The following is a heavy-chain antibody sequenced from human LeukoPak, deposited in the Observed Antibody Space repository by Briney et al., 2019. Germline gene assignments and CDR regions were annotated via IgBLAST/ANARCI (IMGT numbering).Heavy chain of an antibody. Sequence: SVTVSCKASGGTFSSYAISWVRQAPGQGLEWMGGIIPIFGTANYAQKFQGRVTITADESTSTAYMELSSLRSEDTAVYYCARAYYGDYPRLDYWGQGTLVTVSS. CDR3: ARAYYGDYPRLDY. CDR2: IIPIFGTA. J-gene: IGHJ4*02. CDR1: GGTFSSYA. D-gene: IGHD4-17*01. V-gene: IGHV1-69*13.